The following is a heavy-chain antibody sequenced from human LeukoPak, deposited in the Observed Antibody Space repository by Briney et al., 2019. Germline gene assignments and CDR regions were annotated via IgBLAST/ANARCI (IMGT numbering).Heavy chain of an antibody. Sequence: GGSLRLSRVASGFTFSSYAMSWVRQAPGKGLEWVSAISGSGGSIYYADSVKGRFTISRDNSKNTLYLQMNSLRAEDTAVYYCAKRATYCGGDCYLFDYWGQGTLATVSS. D-gene: IGHD2-21*02. J-gene: IGHJ4*02. CDR3: AKRATYCGGDCYLFDY. V-gene: IGHV3-23*01. CDR2: ISGSGGSI. CDR1: GFTFSSYA.